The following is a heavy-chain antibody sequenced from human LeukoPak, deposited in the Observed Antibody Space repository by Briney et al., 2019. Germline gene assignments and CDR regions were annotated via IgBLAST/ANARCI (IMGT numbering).Heavy chain of an antibody. J-gene: IGHJ4*02. D-gene: IGHD3-10*01. Sequence: GGSLRLSCAASGFTFSSYSMNWVRRAPGKGLEWVSSISSSSSYIYYADSVKGRFTISRDNAKNSLYLQMNSLRAEDTAVYYCARRAAGEAYFDYWGQGTLVTVSS. CDR3: ARRAAGEAYFDY. CDR1: GFTFSSYS. V-gene: IGHV3-21*01. CDR2: ISSSSSYI.